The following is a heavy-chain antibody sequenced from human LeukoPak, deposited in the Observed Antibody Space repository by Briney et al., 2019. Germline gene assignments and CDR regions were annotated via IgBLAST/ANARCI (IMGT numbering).Heavy chain of an antibody. CDR2: INHSGST. D-gene: IGHD6-19*01. J-gene: IGHJ6*03. CDR3: ARGQGIAVAGYYYYYMDV. CDR1: SGSFSGYY. Sequence: SETLSLTCAVYSGSFSGYYWSWIRQPPGKGLEWIGEINHSGSTNYNPSLKSRVTISVDTSKNQFSLKLSSVTAADTAVYYCARGQGIAVAGYYYYYMDVWGKGTTVTVSS. V-gene: IGHV4-34*01.